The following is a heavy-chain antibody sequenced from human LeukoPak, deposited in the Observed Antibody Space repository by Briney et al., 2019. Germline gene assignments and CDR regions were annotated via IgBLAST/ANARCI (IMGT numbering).Heavy chain of an antibody. CDR2: IYHSGST. J-gene: IGHJ4*02. Sequence: KTSETLSLTCTVSGYSISSGYYWGWIRQPPGKGLEWIGSIYHSGSTYYKLSLKSRVTISVDTSKNQFSLKLSSVTAADTAVYYCARGSNWNSYDYWGQGTLVTVSS. V-gene: IGHV4-38-2*02. D-gene: IGHD1-1*01. CDR3: ARGSNWNSYDY. CDR1: GYSISSGYY.